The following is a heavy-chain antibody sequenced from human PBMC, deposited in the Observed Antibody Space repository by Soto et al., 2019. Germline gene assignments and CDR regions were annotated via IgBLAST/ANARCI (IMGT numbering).Heavy chain of an antibody. J-gene: IGHJ4*02. CDR3: ARGVVSTGYFDY. V-gene: IGHV3-72*01. CDR1: GFTFSDHY. D-gene: IGHD5-12*01. CDR2: SRDKVHSHTT. Sequence: EVQLAESGGGLVQPGGSLRLSCAASGFTFSDHYMDWVRQAPGKGLEWVGRSRDKVHSHTTEYAASVKGRFTISRGDSENPLYLQMNSRKTEDTALYYCARGVVSTGYFDYWGQGTLVTVSS.